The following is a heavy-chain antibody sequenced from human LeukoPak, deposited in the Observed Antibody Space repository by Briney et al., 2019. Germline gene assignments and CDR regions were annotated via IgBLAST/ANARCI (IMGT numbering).Heavy chain of an antibody. CDR1: GGTFSSYA. Sequence: SVKVPCKASGGTFSSYAISWVRQAPGQGLEWMGGIIPIFGTANYAQKFQGRVTITADESTSTAYMGLSSLRSEDTAVYYCARTSREMTTSTGYFDYWGQGTLVTVSS. J-gene: IGHJ4*02. V-gene: IGHV1-69*13. D-gene: IGHD5-24*01. CDR2: IIPIFGTA. CDR3: ARTSREMTTSTGYFDY.